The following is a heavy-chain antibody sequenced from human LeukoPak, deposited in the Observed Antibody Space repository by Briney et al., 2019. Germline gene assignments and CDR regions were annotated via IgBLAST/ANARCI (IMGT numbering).Heavy chain of an antibody. J-gene: IGHJ4*02. CDR2: ISSSSSYI. D-gene: IGHD3-10*01. V-gene: IGHV3-21*01. CDR1: GFTFSSYS. Sequence: GGSLRLSCAASGFTFSSYSMNWVRQAPGKGLEWVSSISSSSSYIYYADSVKGRFTISRDNAKNSLFLQMNSLRVEDTAVYYCARRLSHYGSGSFRDDYWGQGTLVTVSS. CDR3: ARRLSHYGSGSFRDDY.